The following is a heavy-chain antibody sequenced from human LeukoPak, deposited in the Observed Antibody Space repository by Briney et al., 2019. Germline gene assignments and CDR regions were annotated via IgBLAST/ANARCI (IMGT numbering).Heavy chain of an antibody. CDR1: GGSISSYY. J-gene: IGHJ4*02. Sequence: SETLSPTCTVSGGSISSYYWSWLRQPPGKGLEWIGYVYYSGGTNYNPSLKSRVTISVDTSKNQFSLKLSSVTAADTAVYYCAGTYYYDSSGEVRYWGQGTLVTVSS. V-gene: IGHV4-59*08. D-gene: IGHD3-22*01. CDR3: AGTYYYDSSGEVRY. CDR2: VYYSGGT.